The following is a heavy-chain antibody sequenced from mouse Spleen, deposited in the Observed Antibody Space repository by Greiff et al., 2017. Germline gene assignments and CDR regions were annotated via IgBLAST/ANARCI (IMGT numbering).Heavy chain of an antibody. J-gene: IGHJ2*01. CDR3: ARQSGTFFDY. CDR2: ISSGGGNT. Sequence: EVMLVESGGGLVKLGGSLKLSCAASGFTFSSYAMSWVRQTPEKRLEWVATISSGGGNTYYPDSVKGRFTISRDNAKNTLYLQMSSLKSEDTAMYYCARQSGTFFDYWGQGTTLTVSS. CDR1: GFTFSSYA. V-gene: IGHV5-9*01. D-gene: IGHD1-3*01.